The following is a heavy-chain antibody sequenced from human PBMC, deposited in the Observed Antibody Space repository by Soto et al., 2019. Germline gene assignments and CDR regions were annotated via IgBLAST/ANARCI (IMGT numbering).Heavy chain of an antibody. V-gene: IGHV3-23*01. J-gene: IGHJ4*02. D-gene: IGHD2-15*01. CDR3: AKDGGSVCSGGTCYFQAPDY. Sequence: GGSLRLSCAASGFTFSSYAMSWVRQAPGKGLEWVSGIDGSGRNTYYADSVKGRFTISRDNSKNTLSVQMDSLRVEDTALYYCAKDGGSVCSGGTCYFQAPDYWGQGTLVTVSS. CDR2: IDGSGRNT. CDR1: GFTFSSYA.